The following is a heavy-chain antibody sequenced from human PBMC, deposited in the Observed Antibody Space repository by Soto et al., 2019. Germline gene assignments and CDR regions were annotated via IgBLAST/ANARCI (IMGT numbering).Heavy chain of an antibody. CDR1: GGSISGYY. D-gene: IGHD3-10*01. J-gene: IGHJ6*02. CDR2: INHSGST. Sequence: PSETQSHPSAVYGGSISGYYLTWTRTPTGKGLEWIGEINHSGSTNYNPSLKRRVTISVDTSKNQFSLKLSSVTAADTAVYYCARGTHGSGSYYSFVQRRNYYYGMDVWGQGTTVTVSS. CDR3: ARGTHGSGSYYSFVQRRNYYYGMDV. V-gene: IGHV4-34*01.